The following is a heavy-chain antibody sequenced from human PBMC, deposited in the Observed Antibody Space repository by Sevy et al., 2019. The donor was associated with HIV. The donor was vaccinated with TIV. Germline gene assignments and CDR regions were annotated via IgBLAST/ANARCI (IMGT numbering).Heavy chain of an antibody. CDR1: GYRFTSYW. D-gene: IGHD3-10*01. Sequence: GGALKISCKGSGYRFTSYWIAWVRQMPGKGLEWMGIIYPSDSDTTYSPSFQGQVTISVDKSIRTAYLEWSSLKASDTAMYYCAGHVSYGSGSYDAFDIGGQGTMVTVS. V-gene: IGHV5-51*01. CDR3: AGHVSYGSGSYDAFDI. CDR2: IYPSDSDT. J-gene: IGHJ3*02.